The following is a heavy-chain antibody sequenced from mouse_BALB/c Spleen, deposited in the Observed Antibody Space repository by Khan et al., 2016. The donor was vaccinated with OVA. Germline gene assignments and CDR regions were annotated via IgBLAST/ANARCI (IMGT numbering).Heavy chain of an antibody. CDR1: GYSFTSYY. J-gene: IGHJ3*01. CDR3: TRHGYVAWFTY. Sequence: IQLVQSGPELMKPGASVKISCKASGYSFTSYYLHWVMQSHGESLEWIGYVDPFSGGTTYNQKFKGKATLTVDKSSSTAYMHLSSLTSEDSAVYYCTRHGYVAWFTYWGQGTLVTVSA. V-gene: IGHV1S135*01. CDR2: VDPFSGGT. D-gene: IGHD2-2*01.